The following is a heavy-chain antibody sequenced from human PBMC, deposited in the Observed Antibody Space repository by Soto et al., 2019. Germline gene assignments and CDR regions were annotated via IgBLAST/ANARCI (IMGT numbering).Heavy chain of an antibody. Sequence: GSVKVSCKASGYTFTSYGISWVRQAPGQGLEWMGWISAYNGNTNYAQKLQGRVTMTTDTSTSTAYMELRSLRSDDTAVYYCARKGIAYCGGDCYDAFDIWGQGTMVTVSS. CDR2: ISAYNGNT. CDR3: ARKGIAYCGGDCYDAFDI. D-gene: IGHD2-21*01. V-gene: IGHV1-18*01. CDR1: GYTFTSYG. J-gene: IGHJ3*02.